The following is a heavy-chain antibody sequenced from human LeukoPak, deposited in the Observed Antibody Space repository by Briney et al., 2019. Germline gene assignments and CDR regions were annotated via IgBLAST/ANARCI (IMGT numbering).Heavy chain of an antibody. CDR3: ARRIAAAGTSGFFDY. V-gene: IGHV3-23*01. J-gene: IGHJ4*02. Sequence: GGSLRLSCVASGFTFSSYVMSWVRQAPGKGLEWVSAISGSGGSTYYADSVRGRFTTSRDNSKNTLYLQMNSLRAEDTAIYYCARRIAAAGTSGFFDYWGQGTLVTVSS. CDR1: GFTFSSYV. D-gene: IGHD6-13*01. CDR2: ISGSGGST.